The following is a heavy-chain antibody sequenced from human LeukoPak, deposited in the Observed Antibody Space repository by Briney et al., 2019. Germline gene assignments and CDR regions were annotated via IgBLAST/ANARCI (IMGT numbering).Heavy chain of an antibody. V-gene: IGHV7-4-1*02. CDR1: GYTFTSYS. CDR3: ARDFPARDWFLDL. J-gene: IGHJ2*01. Sequence: EASVKVSCKASGYTFTSYSMNWVRQAPGQGLEYMGWINANTGNPTYAQGFTGRFVFSLDTSVSTAYLQISSLKAEDTAVYYCARDFPARDWFLDLWGRGTLVTVSS. CDR2: INANTGNP.